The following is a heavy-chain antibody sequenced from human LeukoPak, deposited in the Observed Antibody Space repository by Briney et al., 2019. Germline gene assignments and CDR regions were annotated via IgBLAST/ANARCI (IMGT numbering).Heavy chain of an antibody. J-gene: IGHJ4*02. CDR2: IRYDGSNK. CDR1: GFTFRNFA. Sequence: GGSLRLSCAASGFTFRNFAMHWVRQAPGKGLEWVAFIRYDGSNKYYADSVKGRFTISRDNSKNTLYLQMNSLRAEDTAVYYCAKDSNYHYYDSSGYYGYVDYWGQGTLVTVSS. CDR3: AKDSNYHYYDSSGYYGYVDY. D-gene: IGHD3-22*01. V-gene: IGHV3-30*02.